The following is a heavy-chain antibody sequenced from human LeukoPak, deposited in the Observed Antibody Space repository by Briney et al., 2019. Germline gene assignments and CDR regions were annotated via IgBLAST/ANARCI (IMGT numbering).Heavy chain of an antibody. V-gene: IGHV3-11*03. CDR3: ARYCSSTSCYDY. J-gene: IGHJ4*02. CDR2: ISSSSSYT. D-gene: IGHD2-2*01. CDR1: GFTSSDYY. Sequence: GGSLRLSCAASGFTSSDYYMSWIRQAPGKGLEWVSYISSSSSYTNYADSVKGRFTISRDNAKNSLYLQMNSLRAEDTAVYYCARYCSSTSCYDYWGQGTLVTVSS.